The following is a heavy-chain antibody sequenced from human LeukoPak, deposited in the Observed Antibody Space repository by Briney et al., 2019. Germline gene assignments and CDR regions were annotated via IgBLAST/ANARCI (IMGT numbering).Heavy chain of an antibody. CDR2: ISGSGGST. J-gene: IGHJ4*02. CDR1: GFTFSSYA. Sequence: PGGSLRLSCAASGFTFSSYAMSWVRQTPGKGLEWVSAISGSGGSTYYADSVKGRFTISRDNSKNTLYLQMNSLRAEDTAVYYCAKMRLVPPKSNDYWGQGTLVTVSS. CDR3: AKMRLVPPKSNDY. D-gene: IGHD6-19*01. V-gene: IGHV3-23*01.